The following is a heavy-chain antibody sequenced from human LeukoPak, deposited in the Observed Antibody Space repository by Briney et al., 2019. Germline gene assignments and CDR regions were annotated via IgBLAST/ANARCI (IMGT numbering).Heavy chain of an antibody. CDR3: AKETLGYCSGGSCQGLNY. CDR1: GFTFTIHG. CDR2: ISYDESNK. V-gene: IGHV3-30*18. J-gene: IGHJ4*02. Sequence: PGGSLRLSCAASGFTFTIHGMYWVRQAPGKGLEWVAMISYDESNKYYTDSVKGRFTISRDNSKNTLYLQMNSLRAEDTAIYYCAKETLGYCSGGSCQGLNYWGQGTLVTVSS. D-gene: IGHD2-15*01.